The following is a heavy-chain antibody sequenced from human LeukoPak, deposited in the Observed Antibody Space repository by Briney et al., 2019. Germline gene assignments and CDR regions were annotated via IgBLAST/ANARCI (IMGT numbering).Heavy chain of an antibody. CDR2: IYYSGST. CDR3: AREEVAGANIDY. Sequence: SQTLSLTCTVSGVSISSGDYYWSWIRQPPGKGLEWIGYIYYSGSTYYNPSLKSRVTISVDTSKNQFSLKLSSVTAADTAVYYCAREEVAGANIDYWGQGTLVTVSS. V-gene: IGHV4-30-4*01. J-gene: IGHJ4*02. D-gene: IGHD4/OR15-4a*01. CDR1: GVSISSGDYY.